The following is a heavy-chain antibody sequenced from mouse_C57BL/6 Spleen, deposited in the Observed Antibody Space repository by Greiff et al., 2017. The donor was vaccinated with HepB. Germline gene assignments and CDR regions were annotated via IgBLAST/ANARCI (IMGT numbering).Heavy chain of an antibody. Sequence: VQLQQSGPVLVKPGASVKMSCKASGYTFTDYYMNWVKQSHGKSLEWIGVINPYNGGTSYNQKFKGKATLTVDKSSSTAYMELNSLTSEDSAVYYCARDYGSSEGNYYAMDYWGRGTSVTVSS. CDR2: INPYNGGT. CDR3: ARDYGSSEGNYYAMDY. CDR1: GYTFTDYY. V-gene: IGHV1-19*01. D-gene: IGHD1-1*01. J-gene: IGHJ4*01.